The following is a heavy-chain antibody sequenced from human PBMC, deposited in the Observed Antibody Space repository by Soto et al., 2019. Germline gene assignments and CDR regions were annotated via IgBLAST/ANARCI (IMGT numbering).Heavy chain of an antibody. CDR3: ARDAAVGLFDY. CDR2: MNANSGNT. D-gene: IGHD1-26*01. J-gene: IGHJ4*02. V-gene: IGHV1-18*01. CDR1: GYTFTSYD. Sequence: ASVKVSCKASGYTFTSYDINWVRQAPGQGLEWMGWMNANSGNTNYAQKLQGRVTMTTDTSTSTAYMELRSLRSDDTAVYYCARDAAVGLFDYWGQGTLVTVSS.